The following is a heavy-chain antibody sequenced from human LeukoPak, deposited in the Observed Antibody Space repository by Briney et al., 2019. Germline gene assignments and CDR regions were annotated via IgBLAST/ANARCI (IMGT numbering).Heavy chain of an antibody. Sequence: GGSLRLSCAASGFTLSNFAMHWVRQATGKGLEWVSAIGTAGDTFYPGSVKGRFTISRENAKNSLYLQMNSLRAEDTAVYYCTTGNYGPYWGQGTLVTVSS. D-gene: IGHD4-17*01. J-gene: IGHJ4*02. CDR1: GFTLSNFA. CDR3: TTGNYGPY. CDR2: IGTAGDT. V-gene: IGHV3-13*01.